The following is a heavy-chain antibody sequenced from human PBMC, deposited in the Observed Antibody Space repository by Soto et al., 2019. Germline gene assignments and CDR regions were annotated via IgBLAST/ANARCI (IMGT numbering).Heavy chain of an antibody. J-gene: IGHJ4*02. CDR3: XXXXXXXXDYDY. D-gene: IGHD4-17*01. V-gene: IGHV1-3*05. CDR1: AYTFIRYA. CDR2: INAGNGNT. Sequence: QVQLVQSGAEEKKPGASVKVSCKASAYTFIRYAMHXXXXXXXXXFEWMGWINAGNGNTKYSQKFQGRVTITRDTXXXXXXXXXXXXXXXXXXXXXXXXXXXXXXDYDYWGQGTLVTVSS.